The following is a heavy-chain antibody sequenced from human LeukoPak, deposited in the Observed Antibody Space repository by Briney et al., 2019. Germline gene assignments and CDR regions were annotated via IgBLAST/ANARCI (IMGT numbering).Heavy chain of an antibody. V-gene: IGHV3-9*01. CDR1: GFTFDNYA. J-gene: IGHJ6*02. Sequence: GGSLRLSCAASGFTFDNYAMHWVRQAPGKGLEWVSGISWNSGSIDYADSVKGRFTISRDNSKNTLYLQMNSLRAEDTAVYYCAKTGLMVRGVICYGMDVWGQGTTVTVSS. CDR3: AKTGLMVRGVICYGMDV. CDR2: ISWNSGSI. D-gene: IGHD3-10*01.